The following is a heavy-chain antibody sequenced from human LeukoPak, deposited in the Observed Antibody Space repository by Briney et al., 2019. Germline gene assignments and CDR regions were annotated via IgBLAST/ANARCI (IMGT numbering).Heavy chain of an antibody. V-gene: IGHV4-4*02. D-gene: IGHD1-26*01. Sequence: PSETLSLTCAVSGGSIGSSNWWSWVRQPPGKGLEWIGEIYHSGSTNYNPSLKSRVTISVDKSKNQFSLKLSSVTAADTAVYYCARIGSNLLRGEEYAEYFQHWGQGTLVTVSS. CDR3: ARIGSNLLRGEEYAEYFQH. CDR1: GGSIGSSNW. J-gene: IGHJ1*01. CDR2: IYHSGST.